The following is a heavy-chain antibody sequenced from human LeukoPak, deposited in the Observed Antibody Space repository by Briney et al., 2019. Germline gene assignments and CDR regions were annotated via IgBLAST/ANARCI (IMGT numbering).Heavy chain of an antibody. J-gene: IGHJ2*01. CDR3: ARGGKYCGDYWYFDL. CDR2: IYYSGST. CDR1: GGSISSYY. D-gene: IGHD4-17*01. V-gene: IGHV4-59*01. Sequence: SETLSLTCTVSGGSISSYYWSWIRQPPGKGLEWIGYIYYSGSTNYNPPLKSRVTISVDTTKNQSSLKLSSVTAADTAVYYCARGGKYCGDYWYFDLWGRGTLVTVSS.